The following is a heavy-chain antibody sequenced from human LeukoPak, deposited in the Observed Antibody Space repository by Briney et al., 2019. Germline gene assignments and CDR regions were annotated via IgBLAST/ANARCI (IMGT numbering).Heavy chain of an antibody. CDR2: IIPILGIA. Sequence: SVKVSCKASGYSFTNYGISWVRQAPGQGLEWMGRIIPILGIANYAQKFQGRVTITADKSTSTAYMELSSLRSEDTAVYYCARDLPPVGYDYVWGSYHRSFDYWGQGTLVTVSS. J-gene: IGHJ4*02. V-gene: IGHV1-69*04. D-gene: IGHD3-16*02. CDR3: ARDLPPVGYDYVWGSYHRSFDY. CDR1: GYSFTNYG.